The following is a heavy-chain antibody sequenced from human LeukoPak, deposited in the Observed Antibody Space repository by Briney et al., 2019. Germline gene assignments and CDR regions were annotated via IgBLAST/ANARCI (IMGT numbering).Heavy chain of an antibody. Sequence: PGGSLRLSCAASGFTFSSYSMNWVRQAPGKGLEWVSSISSSSSYIYYADSVKGRFTISRDNAKNPLYLEMNSLRVEDTAVYYCARVREYDASGYYRHFDHWGQGTLVTVSS. CDR1: GFTFSSYS. CDR2: ISSSSSYI. J-gene: IGHJ4*02. CDR3: ARVREYDASGYYRHFDH. D-gene: IGHD3-22*01. V-gene: IGHV3-21*01.